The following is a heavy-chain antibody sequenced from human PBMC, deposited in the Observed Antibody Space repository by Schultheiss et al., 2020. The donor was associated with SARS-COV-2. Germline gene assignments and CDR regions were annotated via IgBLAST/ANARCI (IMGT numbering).Heavy chain of an antibody. CDR1: GGSISSYY. J-gene: IGHJ4*02. CDR2: IKQDGSVE. Sequence: ETLSLTCTVSGGSISSYYWSWIQQPPGKGLQWVANIKQDGSVEHYVDSVRGRFIISRDNAKNSLDLQMNSLRVDDTAVYYCVKEGEEMGTSWGQGTLVTVSS. CDR3: VKEGEEMGTS. V-gene: IGHV3-7*03. D-gene: IGHD1-1*01.